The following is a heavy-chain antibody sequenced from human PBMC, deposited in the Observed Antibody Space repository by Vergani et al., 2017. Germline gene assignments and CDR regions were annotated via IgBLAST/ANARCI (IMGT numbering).Heavy chain of an antibody. CDR1: GGSISSSSYY. CDR3: ARGSDYYDSSGYYYYDY. V-gene: IGHV4-39*07. J-gene: IGHJ4*02. D-gene: IGHD3-22*01. CDR2: IYYSGST. Sequence: QLQLQESGPGLVKPSETLSLTCTVSGGSISSSSYYWGWIRQPPGKGLEWIGSIYYSGSTYYNPSLKSRVTISVDTSKNQFSLKLSSVTAADTAVYYCARGSDYYDSSGYYYYDYWGQGTLVTVSS.